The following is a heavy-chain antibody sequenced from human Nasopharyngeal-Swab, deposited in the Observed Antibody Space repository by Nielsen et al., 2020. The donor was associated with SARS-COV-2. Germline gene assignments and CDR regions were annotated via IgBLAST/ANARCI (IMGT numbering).Heavy chain of an antibody. V-gene: IGHV3-30-3*01. Sequence: SLRLSCAASGFTFSSYAMHWVRQAPGKGLEWVAVISYDGSNKYYADSVKGRFTISRDNSKNTLYLQMNSLRAEDTAVYYCARGEAAADFYYYGMDVWGQGTTVTVSS. D-gene: IGHD6-13*01. CDR2: ISYDGSNK. CDR3: ARGEAAADFYYYGMDV. J-gene: IGHJ6*02. CDR1: GFTFSSYA.